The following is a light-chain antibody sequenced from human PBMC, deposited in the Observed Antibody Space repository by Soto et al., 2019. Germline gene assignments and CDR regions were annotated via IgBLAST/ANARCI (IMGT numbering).Light chain of an antibody. CDR2: GAS. J-gene: IGKJ1*01. CDR1: QSVSSN. CDR3: QQYNNWWT. Sequence: EIVMTQSPATLSVSPEERATLSCRASQSVSSNLAWYQQKPGQAPRLLIYGASTRATGIPARFSGSGSGTVFTLTISSLQSEDFAVYYCQQYNNWWTFGQGTKVEIK. V-gene: IGKV3-15*01.